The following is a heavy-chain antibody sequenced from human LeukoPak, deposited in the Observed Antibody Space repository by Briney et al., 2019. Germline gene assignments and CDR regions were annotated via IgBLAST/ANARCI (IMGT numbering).Heavy chain of an antibody. V-gene: IGHV3-23*01. CDR3: ASCRGSGTYFKNTLVY. Sequence: GGSLRLSCAASEFTFNSYAMTWVRHAPGKGLEWVSGISGSGGRIDYADSVKGRFTISRDNSKNTLYLPMNSLRVEDTAVYFCASCRGSGTYFKNTLVYWGQGTLVTVSS. D-gene: IGHD3-10*01. CDR1: EFTFNSYA. J-gene: IGHJ4*02. CDR2: ISGSGGRI.